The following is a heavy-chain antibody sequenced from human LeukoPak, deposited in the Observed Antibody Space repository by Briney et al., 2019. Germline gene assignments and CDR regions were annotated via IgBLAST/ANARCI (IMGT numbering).Heavy chain of an antibody. D-gene: IGHD4-23*01. CDR3: ARDTLEYSNSPDALDI. CDR2: IGSSGSTV. V-gene: IGHV3-48*02. CDR1: RFTFSSYG. J-gene: IGHJ3*02. Sequence: GGSLRLSCAASRFTFSSYGMHWVRQAPGKGLEWVSYIGSSGSTVYYADSVKGRFTISRDNAKNSLYMQMESLRDEDTAIYYCARDTLEYSNSPDALDIWGQGTMVTVSS.